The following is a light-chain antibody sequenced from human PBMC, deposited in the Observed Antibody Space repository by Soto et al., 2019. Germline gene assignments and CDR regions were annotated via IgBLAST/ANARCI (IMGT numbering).Light chain of an antibody. CDR2: WAS. V-gene: IGKV4-1*01. CDR3: QQYYSTPWT. J-gene: IGKJ1*01. Sequence: DVVMTQSPNSLAVSLGEKATIHSKSSQSVLYRSNNMNYLAWYQQKAGQPPRLLIYWASTRESGVPDRFGDSGSGTEFTLTISSLQAEDLAVYYCQQYYSTPWTFGQGTKVDIK. CDR1: QSVLYRSNNMNY.